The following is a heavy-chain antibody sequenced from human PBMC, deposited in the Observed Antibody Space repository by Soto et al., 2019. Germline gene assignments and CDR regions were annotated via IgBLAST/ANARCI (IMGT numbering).Heavy chain of an antibody. V-gene: IGHV3-33*01. CDR2: IWYDGSNK. CDR3: ERDLGSSSDVEYYYYGMDV. J-gene: IGHJ6*02. D-gene: IGHD6-6*01. Sequence: QVQLVESGGGVVQPGRSLRLSCAASGFTFSSYGMHWVRQAPGKGLEWVAVIWYDGSNKYYADSVKGRFTISRDNSKNTMSLHINSLRAEDMAVYYCERDLGSSSDVEYYYYGMDVWGQGTTVTVSS. CDR1: GFTFSSYG.